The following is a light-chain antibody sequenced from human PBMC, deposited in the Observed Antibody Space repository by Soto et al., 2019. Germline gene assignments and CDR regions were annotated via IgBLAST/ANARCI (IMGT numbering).Light chain of an antibody. Sequence: QSALTQPASVSGSPGQSITISCTGTRSDVGGYNSVCWHQQHPGKAPKLIIYEVSNRPSGISDRFSASKSGNTASLTISGLQADDEADYYCSSFTPTNTWVFGGGTQLTVL. CDR1: RSDVGGYNS. J-gene: IGLJ7*01. CDR2: EVS. CDR3: SSFTPTNTWV. V-gene: IGLV2-14*01.